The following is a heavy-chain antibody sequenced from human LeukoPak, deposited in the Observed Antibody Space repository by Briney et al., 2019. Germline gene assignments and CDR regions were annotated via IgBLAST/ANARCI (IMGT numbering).Heavy chain of an antibody. V-gene: IGHV1-46*01. CDR2: INPSGGST. CDR1: GYSFTNYY. J-gene: IGHJ3*02. D-gene: IGHD5-24*01. CDR3: ARSVEMATIDAFDI. Sequence: GASVKVSCKASGYSFTNYYMYWVRQAPGQGLEWMGIINPSGGSTAYAQKLQGRVTMTRDTSTSTAYMELSSLRSEDTAVYYCARSVEMATIDAFDIWGQGTMVTVSS.